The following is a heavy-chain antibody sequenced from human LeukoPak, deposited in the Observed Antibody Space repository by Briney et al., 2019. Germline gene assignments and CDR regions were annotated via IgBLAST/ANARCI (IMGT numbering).Heavy chain of an antibody. J-gene: IGHJ6*02. V-gene: IGHV4-31*03. CDR3: ARESPTEGSYYYYGMDV. D-gene: IGHD2-15*01. CDR2: IYYSGST. CDR1: GGSISSGGYY. Sequence: SETLSLTCTVSGGSISSGGYYWSWIRQHPGKGLEWIGYIYYSGSTYYNPSLKSRVTISVDTSKNQFSLKLSSVTAADTAVYYCARESPTEGSYYYYGMDVWGRGTTVTVSS.